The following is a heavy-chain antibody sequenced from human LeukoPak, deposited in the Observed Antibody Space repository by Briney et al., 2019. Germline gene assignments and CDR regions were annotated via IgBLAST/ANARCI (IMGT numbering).Heavy chain of an antibody. J-gene: IGHJ4*02. CDR3: AKVAGDRMDY. CDR2: ISSNTGKT. CDR1: GYTFATYG. D-gene: IGHD6-13*01. V-gene: IGHV1-18*01. Sequence: GASVKVSCKASGYTFATYGFCWVRQAPGHGLEWMGWISSNTGKTDYAQKFQGRVTLTTDTSTSTAYMALRSLRPDDTALYYCAKVAGDRMDYWGQGTLLTVSS.